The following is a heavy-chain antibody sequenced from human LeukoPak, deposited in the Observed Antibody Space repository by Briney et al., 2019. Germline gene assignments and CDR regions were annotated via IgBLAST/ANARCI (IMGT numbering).Heavy chain of an antibody. V-gene: IGHV3-7*01. Sequence: GGSLRLSCEASGFTFSSHWMRWARQAPGKGLEWVADIKRDGSEKNYMDSVKGRFSISRDNAKNSVYLQMNSLRDDDTAVYYCARYIRWSSDYWGQGSLVTVSS. CDR3: ARYIRWSSDY. J-gene: IGHJ4*02. CDR2: IKRDGSEK. CDR1: GFTFSSHW. D-gene: IGHD6-13*01.